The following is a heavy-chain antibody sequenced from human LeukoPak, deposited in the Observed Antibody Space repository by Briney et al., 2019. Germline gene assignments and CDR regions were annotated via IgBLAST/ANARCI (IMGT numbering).Heavy chain of an antibody. V-gene: IGHV5-51*01. D-gene: IGHD5-24*01. J-gene: IGHJ4*02. CDR2: IWPDDSDK. CDR3: ARQGKDGYRVVDY. Sequence: GESLKISCKGSGYSFTSYRIGWVRPVPGKGLEWMGIIWPDDSDKRYSPSFQGQVTISADKSISTAYLQWSSLKASDTAMYYCARQGKDGYRVVDYWGQGTLVTVSS. CDR1: GYSFTSYR.